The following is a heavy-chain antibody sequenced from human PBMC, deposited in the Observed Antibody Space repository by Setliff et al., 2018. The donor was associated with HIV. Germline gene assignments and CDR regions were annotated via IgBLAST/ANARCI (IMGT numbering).Heavy chain of an antibody. J-gene: IGHJ3*02. CDR3: ARSVWAVVVPTDPAVDAFAI. CDR1: GGTFSTYT. CDR2: IIPIFGTP. Sequence: SVKVSCKTSGGTFSTYTIAWVRQAPGQGLEWMGRIIPIFGTPNYAQKFQGRVTITADKSTITVYLDLRSLTSEDTAMYYCARSVWAVVVPTDPAVDAFAIWGQGTMVTVSS. D-gene: IGHD2-2*01. V-gene: IGHV1-69*08.